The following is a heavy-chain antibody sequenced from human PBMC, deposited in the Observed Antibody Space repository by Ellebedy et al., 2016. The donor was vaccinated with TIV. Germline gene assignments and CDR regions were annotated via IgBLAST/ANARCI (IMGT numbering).Heavy chain of an antibody. CDR3: ATYQGAAMVDAYDI. V-gene: IGHV4-59*01. J-gene: IGHJ3*02. CDR2: IYYSGST. D-gene: IGHD5-18*01. Sequence: SETLSLTXTVSGASIRNYYWNWIRQPPRKGLEWIGSIYYSGSTYYNPSLKSRVTISIDTSKRYFSLNLRSVTDADTAVYFCATYQGAAMVDAYDIWGQGTVVTVSS. CDR1: GASIRNYY.